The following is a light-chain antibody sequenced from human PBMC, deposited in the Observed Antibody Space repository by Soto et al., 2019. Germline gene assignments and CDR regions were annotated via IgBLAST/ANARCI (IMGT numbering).Light chain of an antibody. CDR3: QVWDSSINHVV. Sequence: SYELTQPPSVSVAPGKTARITCGGNNIGSKSVHWYQHKPGQAPVLVIYYDTDRPSGIPERFSGSNSGNTATLTISRVEAGDEADYYCQVWDSSINHVVFGGGTQLTVL. CDR1: NIGSKS. V-gene: IGLV3-21*04. CDR2: YDT. J-gene: IGLJ2*01.